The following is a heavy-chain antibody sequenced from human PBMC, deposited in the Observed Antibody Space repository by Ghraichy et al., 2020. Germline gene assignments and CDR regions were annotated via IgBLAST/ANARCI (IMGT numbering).Heavy chain of an antibody. CDR2: VYYIGST. Sequence: SETLSLTCSVSGGSVSSSSYYWSWIRQPPGKGLEWIGYVYYIGSTNYSPSLKSRVTISIDTSKNQFSLKMNSVTAADTAVYYCARVGYCSGDSCSHRYFDYWGLGTLVTVSS. J-gene: IGHJ4*02. V-gene: IGHV4-61*01. CDR1: GGSVSSSSYY. D-gene: IGHD2-15*01. CDR3: ARVGYCSGDSCSHRYFDY.